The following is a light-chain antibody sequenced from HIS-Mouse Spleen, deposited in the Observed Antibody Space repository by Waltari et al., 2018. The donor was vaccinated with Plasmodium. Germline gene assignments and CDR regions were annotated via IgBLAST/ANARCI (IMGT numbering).Light chain of an antibody. CDR3: QSADSSGTYRV. V-gene: IGLV3-25*03. CDR2: KDS. J-gene: IGLJ2*01. Sequence: SYDLTPPPSVSVSPGQTARNTCAGDALPKQYAYWYQRKPGKAPVPVIYKDSERPSGIPERFSGSSSGTTVTLTISGVQAEDEADYYCQSADSSGTYRVFGGGTKLTVL. CDR1: ALPKQY.